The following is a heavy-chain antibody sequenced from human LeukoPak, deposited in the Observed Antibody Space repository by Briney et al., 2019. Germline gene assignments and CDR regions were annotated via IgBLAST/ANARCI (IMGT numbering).Heavy chain of an antibody. CDR2: INTGNGNT. CDR1: GYTFTSYA. J-gene: IGHJ3*02. CDR3: ARGPPRAVGATRGGAFDI. Sequence: ASVKVSCKASGYTFTSYAMHWVRQAPGQRLEWMGWINTGNGNTKYSQEFQGGVTITRDTSANTAYMELSSLRSEDMAVYYCARGPPRAVGATRGGAFDIWGQGTMVTVSS. D-gene: IGHD1-26*01. V-gene: IGHV1-3*03.